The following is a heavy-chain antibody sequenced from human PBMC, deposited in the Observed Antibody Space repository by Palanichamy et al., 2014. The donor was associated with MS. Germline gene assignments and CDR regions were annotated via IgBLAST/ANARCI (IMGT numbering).Heavy chain of an antibody. CDR2: IWADASYK. V-gene: IGHV3-33*01. J-gene: IGHJ4*02. D-gene: IGHD3-10*01. CDR1: GFTLSNSG. CDR3: ARDLGGSPFDY. Sequence: QVQLVEVWGRAVVQPGRSLRLSCAASGFTLSNSGMHWVRQAPGKGLEWVAVIWADASYKYYADSVKGRFTISRDNSENTLYLQMNSLRVEDTAVYYCARDLGGSPFDYWGQGTLVTVSS.